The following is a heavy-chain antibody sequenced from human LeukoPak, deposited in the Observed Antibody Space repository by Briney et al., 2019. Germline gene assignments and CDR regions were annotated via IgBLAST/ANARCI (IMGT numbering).Heavy chain of an antibody. J-gene: IGHJ1*01. CDR1: GFTFSGYA. Sequence: AGGSLRLSCAASGFTFSGYAMAWVRQAPGKGLEWVSTVSGAAGSTYYADSVKGRFALSRDNSKNMLYLQMNSLRAEDSAVYYCAKDYYYDSTGYNYVGYFHHWGQGTLVTVSS. CDR3: AKDYYYDSTGYNYVGYFHH. CDR2: VSGAAGST. D-gene: IGHD3-22*01. V-gene: IGHV3-23*01.